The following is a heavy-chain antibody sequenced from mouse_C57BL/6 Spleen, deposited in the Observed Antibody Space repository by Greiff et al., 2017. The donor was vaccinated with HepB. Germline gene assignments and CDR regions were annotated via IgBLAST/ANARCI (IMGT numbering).Heavy chain of an antibody. CDR1: GYTFTSYW. Sequence: VQLQHPGAELVRPGSSVKLSCKASGYTFTSYWMHWVKQRPIQGLEWIGNIDPSDSETHYNQKFKDKATLTVDKSSSTAYMQLSSLTSEDSAVYYCASLYYGNYEAFAYWGQGTLVTVSA. D-gene: IGHD2-1*01. CDR2: IDPSDSET. V-gene: IGHV1-52*01. CDR3: ASLYYGNYEAFAY. J-gene: IGHJ3*01.